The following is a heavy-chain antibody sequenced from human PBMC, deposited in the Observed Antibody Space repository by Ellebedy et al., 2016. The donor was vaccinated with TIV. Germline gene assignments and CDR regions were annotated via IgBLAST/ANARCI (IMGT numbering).Heavy chain of an antibody. CDR1: GGTFSSYA. J-gene: IGHJ4*02. Sequence: AASVKVSCKASGGTFSSYAISWVRQAPGQGLEWMGGIIPIFGTANYAQKFQGRVTITADESTSTAYMELSSLRSEDTAVYYCASGVPAAIVPGYYFDYWGQGTLVTVSS. CDR2: IIPIFGTA. D-gene: IGHD2-2*01. CDR3: ASGVPAAIVPGYYFDY. V-gene: IGHV1-69*13.